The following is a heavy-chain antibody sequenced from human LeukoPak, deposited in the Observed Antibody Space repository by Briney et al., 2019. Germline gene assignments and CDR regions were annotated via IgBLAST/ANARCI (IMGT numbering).Heavy chain of an antibody. CDR3: ARTTLIPPNVGSYYYYYYMDV. V-gene: IGHV4-61*02. CDR1: GGPIRSGNYY. D-gene: IGHD2/OR15-2a*01. CDR2: INTRGST. J-gene: IGHJ6*03. Sequence: SETLSLTCTVSGGPIRSGNYYWSWIRQPAGKGLEWIGRINTRGSTNYNPSLKSRVTISVDMSKNQFSLKLSSVTAADTALYYCARTTLIPPNVGSYYYYYYMDVWGKGTTVTISS.